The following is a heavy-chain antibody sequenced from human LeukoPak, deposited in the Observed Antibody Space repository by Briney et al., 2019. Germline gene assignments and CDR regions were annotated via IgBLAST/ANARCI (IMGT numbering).Heavy chain of an antibody. CDR1: GYTLTELS. V-gene: IGHV1-24*01. Sequence: ASVKVSCKVSGYTLTELSMHWVRQAPGKGLEWMGGFDPEDGETIYAQKFQGRVTMTEDTSTDTAYMELSSLRSEDTAVYYCATGDPRGPIGYCSSTSCGRWIYFDYWGQGTLVTVSS. D-gene: IGHD2-2*01. CDR3: ATGDPRGPIGYCSSTSCGRWIYFDY. J-gene: IGHJ4*02. CDR2: FDPEDGET.